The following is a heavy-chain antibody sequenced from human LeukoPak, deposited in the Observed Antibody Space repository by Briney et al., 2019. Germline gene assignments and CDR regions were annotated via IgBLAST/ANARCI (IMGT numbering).Heavy chain of an antibody. CDR2: ISYDGSNK. Sequence: GGSLRLSCAASGFTFSSYGMHWVRQAPGKGLEWVAVISYDGSNKYYADSVKGRFTISRDNSKNTLYLQMNSLRAEDTAVYYCAKSVAGDASLDYGGQGPLVTVSA. CDR3: AKSVAGDASLDY. D-gene: IGHD6-19*01. J-gene: IGHJ4*02. CDR1: GFTFSSYG. V-gene: IGHV3-30*18.